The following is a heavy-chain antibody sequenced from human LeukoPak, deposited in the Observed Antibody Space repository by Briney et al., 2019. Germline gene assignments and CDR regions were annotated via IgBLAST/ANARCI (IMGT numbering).Heavy chain of an antibody. Sequence: SVKVSCKASGGTFSSYAISCVRQAPGQGLEWMGGIIPIFGTANYAQKFQGRVTITADKSTSTAYMELSSLRSEDTAVYYCARERLGYCSGGSCYEVWGQGTLVTVSS. CDR1: GGTFSSYA. D-gene: IGHD2-15*01. CDR3: ARERLGYCSGGSCYEV. CDR2: IIPIFGTA. J-gene: IGHJ4*02. V-gene: IGHV1-69*06.